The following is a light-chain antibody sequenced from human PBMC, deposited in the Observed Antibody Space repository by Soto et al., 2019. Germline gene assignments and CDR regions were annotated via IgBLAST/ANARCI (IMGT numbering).Light chain of an antibody. CDR1: QSVSSSY. Sequence: EIVLTQSPGTLSLSPGERATLSCRASQSVSSSYLAWYQHKPAQAPRLLIYGASSRATGIPDRFSGSGSGTDFTLTISRLEPEDFAVYYCQQYGSSPYTFGQGTKLEIK. CDR2: GAS. CDR3: QQYGSSPYT. J-gene: IGKJ2*01. V-gene: IGKV3-20*01.